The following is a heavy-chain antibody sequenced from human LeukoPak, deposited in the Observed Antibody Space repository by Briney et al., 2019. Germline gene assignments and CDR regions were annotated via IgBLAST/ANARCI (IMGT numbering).Heavy chain of an antibody. CDR2: IHSSGGTI. CDR3: ARKLTGTTYFDC. CDR1: GFTFSSYD. J-gene: IGHJ4*02. D-gene: IGHD1-1*01. Sequence: GGSLRLSCAASGFTFSSYDMNWVRQAPRKGLEWVSYIHSSGGTIYSADSVKGRFTISRDSAKNSVYLRMNSLRAEDTALYYCARKLTGTTYFDCWGQGTLVTVSS. V-gene: IGHV3-48*03.